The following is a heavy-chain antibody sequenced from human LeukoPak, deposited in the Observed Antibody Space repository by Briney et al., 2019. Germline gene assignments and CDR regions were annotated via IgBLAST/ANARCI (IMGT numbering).Heavy chain of an antibody. Sequence: ASVTVSCKASGGTFSSYAISWVRQAPGQGLEWMGGIIPIFGTANYAQRFQGRVTITADESTSTAYMELSSLRSEDTAVYYCARSHSFVVVTATMYNWFDPWGQGTLVTVSS. D-gene: IGHD2-21*02. CDR2: IIPIFGTA. V-gene: IGHV1-69*13. CDR3: ARSHSFVVVTATMYNWFDP. J-gene: IGHJ5*02. CDR1: GGTFSSYA.